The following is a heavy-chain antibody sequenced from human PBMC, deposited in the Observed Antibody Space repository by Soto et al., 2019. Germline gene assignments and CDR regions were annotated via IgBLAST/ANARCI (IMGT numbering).Heavy chain of an antibody. V-gene: IGHV1-69*01. D-gene: IGHD3-16*01. Sequence: QEQLVQSGAEVKKPGSSVKVSCKDSGGLFSSYAISWVRQAPGQGLEWMGGIIPVFGTPFYAQKFQGRVTITADESTNTAYMELSSLRSEDTAMYYCARGDSPYVWFNEFWGQGSLVIVSS. CDR1: GGLFSSYA. J-gene: IGHJ1*01. CDR2: IIPVFGTP. CDR3: ARGDSPYVWFNEF.